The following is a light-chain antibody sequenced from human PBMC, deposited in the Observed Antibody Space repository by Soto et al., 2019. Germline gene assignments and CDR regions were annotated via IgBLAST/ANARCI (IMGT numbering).Light chain of an antibody. CDR2: SAS. J-gene: IGKJ4*01. V-gene: IGKV3-15*01. CDR1: QSVGST. CDR3: QQYNSWPLT. Sequence: EVVMTQSPATLSLSAGERATLSCRAGQSVGSTLAWYHQKPGQAPRLLIYSASTRAPGIPARFSGSGSGTGFTLTISSLQSEDFAVYYCQQYNSWPLTFGGGTKGEIK.